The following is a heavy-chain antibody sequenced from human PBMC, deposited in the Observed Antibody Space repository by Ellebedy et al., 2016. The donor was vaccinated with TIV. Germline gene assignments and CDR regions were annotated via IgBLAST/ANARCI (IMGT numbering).Heavy chain of an antibody. J-gene: IGHJ4*02. Sequence: SETLSLXCAVYGESFSDYYWTWIRQPPGKGLEWIGEINHSGSTNYSPSLKSRVTVSVDTSKNQFSLKLISVTAADMAVYYCARGRRHSETSAYYLDYWGQGTLATVSS. CDR2: INHSGST. D-gene: IGHD3-22*01. CDR1: GESFSDYY. V-gene: IGHV4-34*01. CDR3: ARGRRHSETSAYYLDY.